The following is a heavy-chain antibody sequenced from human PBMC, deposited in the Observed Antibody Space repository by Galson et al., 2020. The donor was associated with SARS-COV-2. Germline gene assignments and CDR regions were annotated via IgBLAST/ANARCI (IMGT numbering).Heavy chain of an antibody. CDR1: GFTFSDYY. Sequence: SLRLSCAASGFTFSDYYMSWIRQAPGKGLEWVSYISSSGSTIYYADSVKGRFTISRDNAKNSLYLQMNSLRAEDTAVYYCARDSADYYGSGSYYYGMDVWGQGTTVTVSS. J-gene: IGHJ6*02. D-gene: IGHD3-10*01. CDR2: ISSSGSTI. V-gene: IGHV3-11*01. CDR3: ARDSADYYGSGSYYYGMDV.